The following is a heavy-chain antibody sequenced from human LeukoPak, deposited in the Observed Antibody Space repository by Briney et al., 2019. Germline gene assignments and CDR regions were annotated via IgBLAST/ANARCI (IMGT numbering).Heavy chain of an antibody. D-gene: IGHD3-16*02. V-gene: IGHV3-30*01. J-gene: IGHJ4*02. CDR1: GFTFSSYA. CDR2: ISYDGSNK. Sequence: GRSLRLSCAASGFTFSSYAMHWVRQAPGKGLEWVAVISYDGSNKYYADSVKGRFTISRDNSKNTLYLQMNSLRAEDAAVYYCARDELLTYDYVWGSYRYGIDYWGQGTLVTVSS. CDR3: ARDELLTYDYVWGSYRYGIDY.